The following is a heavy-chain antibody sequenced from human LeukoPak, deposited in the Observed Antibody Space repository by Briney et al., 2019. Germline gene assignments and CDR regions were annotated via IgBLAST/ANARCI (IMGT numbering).Heavy chain of an antibody. CDR2: INSDGSST. CDR3: ARGHYGRSSTSNDY. J-gene: IGHJ4*02. V-gene: IGHV3-74*01. Sequence: GGSLRLSCAASGFTFSSYWMHWVRQAPGKGLVWVSRINSDGSSTSYADSVKGRFTISRDNAKNTLYLQMNGLRAEDTAVYYCARGHYGRSSTSNDYWGQGTLVTVSS. D-gene: IGHD2-2*01. CDR1: GFTFSSYW.